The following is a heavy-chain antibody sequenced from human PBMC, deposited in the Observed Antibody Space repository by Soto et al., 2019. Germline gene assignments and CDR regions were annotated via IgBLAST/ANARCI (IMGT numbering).Heavy chain of an antibody. J-gene: IGHJ4*02. CDR2: ISSSSTTM. CDR3: ASDYSSVWYFVS. D-gene: IGHD6-19*01. CDR1: GFTFSSYS. Sequence: EVQLVESGGGLVQPGGSLRLSCAASGFTFSSYSMNWVRQAPGKGLEWVSYISSSSTTMYYADSVKGRFIISRDNAKNSLYVQMNSMRAEDTAVYYCASDYSSVWYFVSWGQGTLVTVSS. V-gene: IGHV3-48*01.